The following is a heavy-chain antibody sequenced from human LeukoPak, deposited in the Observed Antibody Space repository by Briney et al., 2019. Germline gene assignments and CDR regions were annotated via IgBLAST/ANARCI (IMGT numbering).Heavy chain of an antibody. D-gene: IGHD5-18*01. V-gene: IGHV3-11*01. CDR3: ARGYGYSYGYWAEQYYYYGMDV. CDR2: ISSSGSTI. CDR1: GFTFSDYY. J-gene: IGHJ6*02. Sequence: GGSLRLSCAASGFTFSDYYMSWIRQAPGKGLEWVSYISSSGSTIYYADSVKGRFTISRDNAKNSLYLQMNSLRAEDTAVYYCARGYGYSYGYWAEQYYYYGMDVWGQGTTVTVSS.